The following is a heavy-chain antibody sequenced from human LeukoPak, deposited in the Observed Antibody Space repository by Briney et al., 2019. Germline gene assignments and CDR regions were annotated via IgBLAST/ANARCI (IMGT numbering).Heavy chain of an antibody. V-gene: IGHV4-34*01. J-gene: IGHJ4*02. D-gene: IGHD5-18*01. CDR2: IYYSGST. Sequence: PSETLSLTCAVYGGSFSGYYWSWIRQPPGKGLEWIGEIYYSGSTNYNPSLKSRVTISVDTSKNQFSLKLSSVTAADTAVYYCARLNPQYSRFDYWGQGTLVTVSS. CDR3: ARLNPQYSRFDY. CDR1: GGSFSGYY.